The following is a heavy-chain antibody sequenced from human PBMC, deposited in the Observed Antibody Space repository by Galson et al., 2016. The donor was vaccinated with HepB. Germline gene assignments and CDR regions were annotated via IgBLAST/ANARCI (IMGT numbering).Heavy chain of an antibody. CDR3: ARDGSEHGRSSGGGMDV. D-gene: IGHD6-6*01. Sequence: SLRLSCAASGLIVRSNFMTWVRQGPGKGLEWVATIYNDGDTFYADSVKGRFSISRHNPNNILYLQMSNVTPDDTAVYYCARDGSEHGRSSGGGMDVWGQGTTVTVSS. CDR1: GLIVRSNF. V-gene: IGHV3-53*01. J-gene: IGHJ6*02. CDR2: IYNDGDT.